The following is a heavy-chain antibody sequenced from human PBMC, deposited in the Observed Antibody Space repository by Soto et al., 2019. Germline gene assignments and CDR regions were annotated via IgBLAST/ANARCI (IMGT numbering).Heavy chain of an antibody. CDR1: GGTFSSYA. V-gene: IGHV1-69*13. D-gene: IGHD3-16*01. Sequence: SVKVSCKASGGTFSSYAISWVRQAPGQGLEWMGGIIPIFGTANYAQKFQGRVTITADESTSTAYMELSSLRSEDTAVYYCAREGTTITFGGDSSYYFDYWGQGTLVTVSS. CDR3: AREGTTITFGGDSSYYFDY. CDR2: IIPIFGTA. J-gene: IGHJ4*02.